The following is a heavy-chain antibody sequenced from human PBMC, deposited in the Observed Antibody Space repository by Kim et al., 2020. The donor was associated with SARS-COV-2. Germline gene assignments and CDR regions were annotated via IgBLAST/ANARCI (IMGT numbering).Heavy chain of an antibody. V-gene: IGHV3-23*01. CDR3: AKVGGNNWQLDY. J-gene: IGHJ4*02. Sequence: YYADSVKGRFTIYRDNSKNTLYLQMNSLRAEDTAVYYCAKVGGNNWQLDYWGQGTLVTVSS. D-gene: IGHD1-1*01.